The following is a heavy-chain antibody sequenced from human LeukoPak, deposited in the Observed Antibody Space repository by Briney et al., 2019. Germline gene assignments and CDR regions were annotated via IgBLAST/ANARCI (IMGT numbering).Heavy chain of an antibody. CDR3: ARSVTTVTPWNFDY. CDR1: GGSISSSSYY. J-gene: IGHJ4*02. CDR2: IYYSGST. V-gene: IGHV4-39*07. Sequence: SETLSLTCTVSGGSISSSSYYWGWIRQPPGKGLEWIGSIYYSGSTNYNPSLKSRVTISVDTSKNQFSLKLSSVTAADTAVYYCARSVTTVTPWNFDYWGQGTLVTVSS. D-gene: IGHD4-17*01.